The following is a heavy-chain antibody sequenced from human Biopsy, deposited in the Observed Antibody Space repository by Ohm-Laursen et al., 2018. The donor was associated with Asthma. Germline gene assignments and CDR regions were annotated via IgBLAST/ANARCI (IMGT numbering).Heavy chain of an antibody. J-gene: IGHJ5*02. Sequence: SSVKVSCKASAYTFIGYHLHWVRQAPGEGLEWMGRINPNGGATIYAQKFQGRVTMARDTSISTAYMELSRLTSDDTAVYYCARVQKSPGDRWFDPWGQGTLVTVSS. D-gene: IGHD7-27*01. V-gene: IGHV1-2*06. CDR1: AYTFIGYH. CDR3: ARVQKSPGDRWFDP. CDR2: INPNGGAT.